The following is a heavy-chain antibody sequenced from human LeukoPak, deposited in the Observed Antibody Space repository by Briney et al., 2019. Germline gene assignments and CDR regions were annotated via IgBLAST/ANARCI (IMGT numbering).Heavy chain of an antibody. CDR1: GFTFNTYA. V-gene: IGHV3-23*01. J-gene: IGHJ6*03. CDR2: ISGSGGDT. CDR3: AKTVYYYYMDV. Sequence: GGSLRLSCEASGFTFNTYAMTWVRQAPGKGLEWVSAISGSGGDTYYADSVKGRFTISRDNSKNTLYLLLNSLRADDTAVYYCAKTVYYYYMDVWSKGTTVTVSS.